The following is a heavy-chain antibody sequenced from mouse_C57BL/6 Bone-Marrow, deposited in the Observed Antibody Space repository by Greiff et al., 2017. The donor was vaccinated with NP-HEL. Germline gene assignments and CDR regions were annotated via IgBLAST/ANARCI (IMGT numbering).Heavy chain of an antibody. CDR2: IWWDDDK. CDR3: ARMGDYGSGLLTMDY. J-gene: IGHJ4*01. CDR1: GFSLSTFGMG. Sequence: QVTLKESGPGILQPSQTLSLTCSFSGFSLSTFGMGVGWIRQPSGKGLEWLAHIWWDDDKYYNPALKSRLTISKDTSKNQILLKIANVDTADTATYNCARMGDYGSGLLTMDYWGQGTAVTVSS. V-gene: IGHV8-8*01. D-gene: IGHD1-1*01.